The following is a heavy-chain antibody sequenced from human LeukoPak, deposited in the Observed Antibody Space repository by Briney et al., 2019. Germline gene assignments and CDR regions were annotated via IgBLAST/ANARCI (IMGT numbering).Heavy chain of an antibody. CDR2: INPDGRTI. J-gene: IGHJ3*02. CDR1: GFTFSSYR. Sequence: PGGSLRLSCEDSGFTFSSYRMHWVRQAPGKGLVWVSRINPDGRTITYADSVKGRFTISRDNAKNSLYLQMNSLRAEDTAVYYCARSRDIVVVPAALPDAFDIWGQGTMVTVSS. D-gene: IGHD2-2*01. V-gene: IGHV3-74*03. CDR3: ARSRDIVVVPAALPDAFDI.